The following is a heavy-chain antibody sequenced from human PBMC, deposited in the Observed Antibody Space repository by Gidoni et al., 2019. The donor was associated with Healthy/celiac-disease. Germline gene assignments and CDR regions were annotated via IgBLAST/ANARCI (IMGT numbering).Heavy chain of an antibody. D-gene: IGHD6-13*01. Sequence: QVQLVESVGGVVQPGRSLRLSCAASGFTFSSYAMHWVRQAPGKGLEWVAVISYDGSNKYYADSVKGRFTISRDNSKNTLYLQMNSLRAEDTAVYYCARDRSSWSYFDYWGQGTLVTVSS. CDR1: GFTFSSYA. J-gene: IGHJ4*02. V-gene: IGHV3-30-3*01. CDR3: ARDRSSWSYFDY. CDR2: ISYDGSNK.